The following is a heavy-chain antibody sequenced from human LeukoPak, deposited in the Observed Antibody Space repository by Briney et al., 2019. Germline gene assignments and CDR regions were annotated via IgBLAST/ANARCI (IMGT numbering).Heavy chain of an antibody. CDR2: TYYRSKWYH. CDR1: GDSFSSNGVA. J-gene: IGHJ3*02. V-gene: IGHV6-1*01. Sequence: SQTLSLTRVISGDSFSSNGVAWNWIRQSPSRGLEWLGRTYYRSKWYHDYAVSVKSRITINPDTSKNLFSLQLNSVTPEDTAVYYCARGKYSAFDIWGQGTMVTVSS. CDR3: ARGKYSAFDI. D-gene: IGHD2-21*01.